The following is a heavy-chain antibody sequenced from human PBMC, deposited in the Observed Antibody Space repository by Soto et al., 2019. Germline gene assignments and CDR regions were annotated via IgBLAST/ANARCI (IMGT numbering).Heavy chain of an antibody. J-gene: IGHJ4*02. Sequence: PSETLSLTCTVSGGTISGSYWSWTRQTPGKVLEWVGYIHYCGSTNNNPSLKSRVTMSVDSAKNQFSLQLSSVTAADTAVYFCTKYRRTDAEGYSFDYWVQGALVTVSS. CDR3: TKYRRTDAEGYSFDY. CDR2: IHYCGST. V-gene: IGHV4-59*01. D-gene: IGHD2-15*01. CDR1: GGTISGSY.